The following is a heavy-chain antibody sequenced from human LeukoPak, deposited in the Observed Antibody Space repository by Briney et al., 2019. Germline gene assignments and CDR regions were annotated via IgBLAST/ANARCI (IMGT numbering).Heavy chain of an antibody. J-gene: IGHJ6*02. D-gene: IGHD3-3*01. CDR1: GYTFTGYY. CDR3: ARVSTDDSRVDYYGMDV. V-gene: IGHV1-2*02. CDR2: INPNSGGT. Sequence: ASVKVSCKASGYTFTGYYMHWVRQAPGQGLEWMGWINPNSGGTKYAQKFQGRVTMTRDTSISTAYMELSRLRSDDTAVYYCARVSTDDSRVDYYGMDVWGQGTTVTVSS.